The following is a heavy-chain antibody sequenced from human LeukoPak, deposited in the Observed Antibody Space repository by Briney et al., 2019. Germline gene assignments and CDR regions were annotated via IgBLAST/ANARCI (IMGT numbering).Heavy chain of an antibody. CDR2: IYTSGST. V-gene: IGHV4-4*07. CDR1: GGSISSYY. CDR3: ARISTSNYYGSGTIDY. Sequence: SQTLSLTCTVSGGSISSYYWSWIRQPAGKGLEWIGRIYTSGSTNYNPSLKSRVTMSVDTSKNQFSLKLSSVTAADTAVYYCARISTSNYYGSGTIDYWGQGTLVTVSS. J-gene: IGHJ4*02. D-gene: IGHD3-10*01.